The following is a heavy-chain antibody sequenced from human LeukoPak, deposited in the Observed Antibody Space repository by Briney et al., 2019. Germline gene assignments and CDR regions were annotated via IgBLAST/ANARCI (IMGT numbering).Heavy chain of an antibody. D-gene: IGHD3-9*01. CDR3: AKAEGYDILTGLDY. V-gene: IGHV3-23*01. CDR1: GFTFSSYA. Sequence: GGSLRLSCATSGFTFSSYAMSWVRQAPGKGLEWVSGIGASGGSTYYADSVKGRFTISRDNSKNTLYLQMNSLRTEDTAVYYCAKAEGYDILTGLDYWGQGTLVTISS. J-gene: IGHJ4*02. CDR2: IGASGGST.